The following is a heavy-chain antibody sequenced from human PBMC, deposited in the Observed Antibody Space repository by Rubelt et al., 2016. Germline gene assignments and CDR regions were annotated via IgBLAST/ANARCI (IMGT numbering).Heavy chain of an antibody. D-gene: IGHD6-6*01. Sequence: AMSWVRQAPGKGLEWVSAISGSGGSTYYADSVKGRFTISRDNSKNTLYLQMNSLRAEDTAVYYCASEGQLAYDYWGQGTLVTVSS. CDR1: A. CDR2: ISGSGGST. V-gene: IGHV3-23*01. CDR3: ASEGQLAYDY. J-gene: IGHJ4*02.